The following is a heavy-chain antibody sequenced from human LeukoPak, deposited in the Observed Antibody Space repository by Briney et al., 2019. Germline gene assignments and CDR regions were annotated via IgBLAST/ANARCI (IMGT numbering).Heavy chain of an antibody. Sequence: SQTLSLTCTVSGGSISSGSYYWSWIRQPAGKGLEWIGRIYTSGSTNYNPSLKSRVTISVDTSKNQFSLKLSSVTAADTAVYYCAREGRGSYFGYFDYWGQGTLVTVSS. V-gene: IGHV4-61*02. D-gene: IGHD1-26*01. J-gene: IGHJ4*02. CDR1: GGSISSGSYY. CDR3: AREGRGSYFGYFDY. CDR2: IYTSGST.